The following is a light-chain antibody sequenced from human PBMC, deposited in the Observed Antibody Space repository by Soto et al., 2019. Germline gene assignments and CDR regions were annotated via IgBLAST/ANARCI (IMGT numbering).Light chain of an antibody. Sequence: QSVLTQPASVSESPGQSITISCTGTASDVGTNNYVSWYQQYPGRAPQLIIYEVSQRPSGISDRFFGSKSGDTASLTISGLQAEDEADYYCSSHTTSYTVDVFGTGTKVTVL. CDR2: EVS. J-gene: IGLJ1*01. CDR1: ASDVGTNNY. CDR3: SSHTTSYTVDV. V-gene: IGLV2-14*01.